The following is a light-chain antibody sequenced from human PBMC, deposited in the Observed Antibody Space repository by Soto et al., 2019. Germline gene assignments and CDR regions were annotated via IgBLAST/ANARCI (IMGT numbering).Light chain of an antibody. CDR1: QTVSSSY. CDR2: GAS. J-gene: IGKJ4*01. Sequence: EIVLTQSPGTLSLSPGERATLSCRASQTVSSSYLAWYQQKPGQAPNLLIYGASSRATGIPDRFSGSGAGTDFTLTISRLEPEDFAVYYCQHYGSSPRTFGGGTKVEIK. V-gene: IGKV3-20*01. CDR3: QHYGSSPRT.